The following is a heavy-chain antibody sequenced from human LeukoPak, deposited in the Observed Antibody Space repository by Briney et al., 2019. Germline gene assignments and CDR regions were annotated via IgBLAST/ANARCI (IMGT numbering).Heavy chain of an antibody. Sequence: SETLSLTCAVYGGSFSGYYWSWIRQPPGKGLEWIGEINHSGSTNYNPSLKSRVTISVDTSKNQFSLKLSSVTAADTAVCYCARLRIAVAATGDYFDYWGQGTLVTVSS. CDR2: INHSGST. D-gene: IGHD6-19*01. J-gene: IGHJ4*02. CDR3: ARLRIAVAATGDYFDY. V-gene: IGHV4-34*01. CDR1: GGSFSGYY.